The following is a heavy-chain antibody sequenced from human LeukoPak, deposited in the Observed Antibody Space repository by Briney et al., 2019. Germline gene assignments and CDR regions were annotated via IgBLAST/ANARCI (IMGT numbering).Heavy chain of an antibody. Sequence: ASVKVSCKASGYTSTGYYMHWVRQAPGQGLEWMGRINPNSGGTNYAQKFQGRVTMTRDTSISTAYMELSRLRSDDTAVYYCARVRVATIFTSMAYFDYWGQGTLVTVSS. CDR3: ARVRVATIFTSMAYFDY. J-gene: IGHJ4*02. D-gene: IGHD5-12*01. V-gene: IGHV1-2*06. CDR1: GYTSTGYY. CDR2: INPNSGGT.